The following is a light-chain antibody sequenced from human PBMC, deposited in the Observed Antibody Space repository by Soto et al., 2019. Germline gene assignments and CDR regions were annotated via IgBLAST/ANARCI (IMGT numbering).Light chain of an antibody. Sequence: QSALTQPASVSGSPGQSITISCTGTSIDVGGYNYVSWYQQHPGKAPKLIIYDVSNRPSGVSNRFSGSKSGNTASLTISGLQAEDEADYYCNSYTTSSTDVFGTGTKVTVL. J-gene: IGLJ1*01. CDR2: DVS. CDR1: SIDVGGYNY. V-gene: IGLV2-14*03. CDR3: NSYTTSSTDV.